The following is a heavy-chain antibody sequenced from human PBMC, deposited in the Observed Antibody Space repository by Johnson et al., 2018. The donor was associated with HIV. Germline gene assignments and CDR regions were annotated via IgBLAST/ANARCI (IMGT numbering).Heavy chain of an antibody. CDR3: ARAWNDAFDI. CDR1: GFTFSSYA. D-gene: IGHD1-1*01. CDR2: ISYDGSNK. J-gene: IGHJ3*02. V-gene: IGHV3-30*04. Sequence: QVQLVESGGGVVQPGRSLRLSCAASGFTFSSYAMHWVRQAPGKGLEWVAVISYDGSNKYYADSVKGRFTISRDNSKNTLYLQMNSLRVEDTAVYYCARAWNDAFDICGQGTLVTVSS.